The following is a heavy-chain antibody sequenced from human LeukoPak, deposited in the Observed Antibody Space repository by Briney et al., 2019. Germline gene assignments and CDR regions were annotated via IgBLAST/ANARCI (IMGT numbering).Heavy chain of an antibody. Sequence: PSETLSLTCAVYGESITAHYWTWIRQPPGKRLERMGEVRHSGSTNYNPSLKSRVTMSVDMSKNQFSLKLNSVTAADTAVYYCAGATATGTGRAFHYWAQGNLVPVSS. CDR1: GESITAHY. J-gene: IGHJ4*02. CDR2: VRHSGST. V-gene: IGHV4-34*01. D-gene: IGHD3-10*01. CDR3: AGATATGTGRAFHY.